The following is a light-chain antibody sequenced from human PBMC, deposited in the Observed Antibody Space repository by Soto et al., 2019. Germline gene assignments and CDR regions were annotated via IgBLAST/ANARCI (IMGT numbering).Light chain of an antibody. J-gene: IGLJ2*01. CDR1: SSDVGGYNY. CDR3: CSNAGSYVV. Sequence: QSALTQPRSVSGSPGQSVTISCTGTSSDVGGYNYVSWYQQHPGKAPKLMIFDVSKRPSGVPDRFSGSKSGNTASLTISGHQAEDEADYYCCSNAGSYVVFGGGTKLTVL. CDR2: DVS. V-gene: IGLV2-11*01.